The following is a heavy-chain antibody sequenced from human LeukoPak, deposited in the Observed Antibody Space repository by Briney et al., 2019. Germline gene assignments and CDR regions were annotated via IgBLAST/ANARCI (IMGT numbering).Heavy chain of an antibody. CDR1: GYTFSSYA. Sequence: PGGSLRLSCSASGYTFSSYAMHWVRQAPGKGLEYVSAISSNGGSTHYADSVKGRFTISRDNSKNTLYLQMSSLRAEDTAVYYCVKDRAVAGKGAKYFQHWGQGTLVTVSS. D-gene: IGHD6-19*01. J-gene: IGHJ1*01. CDR2: ISSNGGST. CDR3: VKDRAVAGKGAKYFQH. V-gene: IGHV3-64D*06.